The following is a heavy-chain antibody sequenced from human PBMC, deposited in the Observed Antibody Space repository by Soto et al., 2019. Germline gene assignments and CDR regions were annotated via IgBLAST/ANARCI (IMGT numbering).Heavy chain of an antibody. D-gene: IGHD6-25*01. Sequence: GASVKVSCKASGYTFTGYYMHCVRQAPRQGLEWMGWINPNSGGTNYAQKFQGWVTMTRDTSISTAYMELSRLRSDDTAVYYCARASVGTAAIDYYYYGMDVWGQGTTVTVSS. J-gene: IGHJ6*02. V-gene: IGHV1-2*04. CDR2: INPNSGGT. CDR3: ARASVGTAAIDYYYYGMDV. CDR1: GYTFTGYY.